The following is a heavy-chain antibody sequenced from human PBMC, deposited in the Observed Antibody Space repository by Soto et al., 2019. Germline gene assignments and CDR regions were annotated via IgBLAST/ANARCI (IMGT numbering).Heavy chain of an antibody. Sequence: GGSLRLSCAASGVSFSSHLMNWVRQAPGKRVEWVANINQDGSEKYYVDSMKGRFTISRDNAKNSVYLQMNSLRAEDTAVYYCARGPYYDFWSGYYFDVGYWGQGTLVTVSS. CDR3: ARGPYYDFWSGYYFDVGY. J-gene: IGHJ4*02. CDR1: GVSFSSHL. D-gene: IGHD3-3*01. V-gene: IGHV3-7*05. CDR2: INQDGSEK.